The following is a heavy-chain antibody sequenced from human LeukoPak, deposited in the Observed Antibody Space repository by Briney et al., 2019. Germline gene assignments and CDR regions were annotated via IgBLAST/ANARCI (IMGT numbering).Heavy chain of an antibody. Sequence: GGSLRLSCAASGFTFDDYTMHWVRQAPGKGLEWVSLISWDGGSTYYADSVKGRFTISRDNSKNSLYLQMNSLRTEDTAVYYCARGDMVRGVIIRKWGVYFDYWGQGTLVTVSS. CDR1: GFTFDDYT. CDR2: ISWDGGST. D-gene: IGHD3-10*01. J-gene: IGHJ4*02. V-gene: IGHV3-43*01. CDR3: ARGDMVRGVIIRKWGVYFDY.